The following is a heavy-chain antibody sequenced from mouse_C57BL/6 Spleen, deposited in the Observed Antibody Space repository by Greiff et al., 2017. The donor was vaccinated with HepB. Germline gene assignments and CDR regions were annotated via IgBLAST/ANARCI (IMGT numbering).Heavy chain of an antibody. Sequence: QVQLQQPGAELVKPGASVKLSCKASGYTFTSYWMHWVKQRPGRGLEWIGRIDPNRGGTKYNEKFKSKATLTVDKPSSTAYMQLSSLTSEDSAVYYCAGYGSRYYYAMDYWGQGTSVTVSS. J-gene: IGHJ4*01. CDR2: IDPNRGGT. V-gene: IGHV1-72*01. CDR1: GYTFTSYW. CDR3: AGYGSRYYYAMDY. D-gene: IGHD1-1*01.